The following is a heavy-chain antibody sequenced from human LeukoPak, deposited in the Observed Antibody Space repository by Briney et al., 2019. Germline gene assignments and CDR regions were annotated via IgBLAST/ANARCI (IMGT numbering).Heavy chain of an antibody. D-gene: IGHD3-10*01. CDR3: TREWRTMVRGVIQTSFDY. V-gene: IGHV1-8*01. J-gene: IGHJ4*02. CDR1: GYTFTSYE. CDR2: MNPNSGNT. Sequence: GASVTVSFKASGYTFTSYEINWVRQATGQGLEWMGWMNPNSGNTGYAQKFQGRVTMTRNTSKTTAYMELSSRRSEDTAVYYCTREWRTMVRGVIQTSFDYWGQGTLVTVSS.